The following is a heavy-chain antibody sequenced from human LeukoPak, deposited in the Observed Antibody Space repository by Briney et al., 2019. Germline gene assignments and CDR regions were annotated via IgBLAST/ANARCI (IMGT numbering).Heavy chain of an antibody. CDR3: ARHAWYYYDSSGYFDY. Sequence: SETLSLTCAVSGGSISIYYWSWIRQPPGKGLEWIGYIYYSGSTNYNPSLKSRVTISVDSAKNQFSLKLSSVTAADTAVYYCARHAWYYYDSSGYFDYWGQGTLVTVSS. CDR1: GGSISIYY. J-gene: IGHJ4*02. D-gene: IGHD3-22*01. CDR2: IYYSGST. V-gene: IGHV4-59*08.